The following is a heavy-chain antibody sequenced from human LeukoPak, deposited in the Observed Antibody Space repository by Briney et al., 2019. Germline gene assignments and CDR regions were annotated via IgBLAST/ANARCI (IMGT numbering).Heavy chain of an antibody. J-gene: IGHJ2*01. CDR1: GGSISSSSYY. V-gene: IGHV4-39*01. Sequence: SETLSLTCTVSGGSISSSSYYWGWIRQPPGKGLEWIVSIYYSGSTYYNPSLKSRVTISVDTSKNQFSLKLSSVTAADTAVYYCARLGITMVRGVLAFDLWGRGTLVTVSS. CDR3: ARLGITMVRGVLAFDL. D-gene: IGHD3-10*01. CDR2: IYYSGST.